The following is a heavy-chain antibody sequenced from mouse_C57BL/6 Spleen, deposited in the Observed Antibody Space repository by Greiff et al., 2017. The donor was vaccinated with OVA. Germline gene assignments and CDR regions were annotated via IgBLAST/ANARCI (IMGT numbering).Heavy chain of an antibody. CDR3: ARRAVAERYFDV. D-gene: IGHD1-1*01. Sequence: QVQLKQPGAELVMPGASVKLSCKASGYTFTSSWMHWVKQRPGQGLEWIGEIDPSDSYTNYNQKFKGKSTLTVDKSSSTAYMQLSSLTSEDSAVYYCARRAVAERYFDVWGTGTTVTVSS. V-gene: IGHV1-69*01. CDR1: GYTFTSSW. CDR2: IDPSDSYT. J-gene: IGHJ1*03.